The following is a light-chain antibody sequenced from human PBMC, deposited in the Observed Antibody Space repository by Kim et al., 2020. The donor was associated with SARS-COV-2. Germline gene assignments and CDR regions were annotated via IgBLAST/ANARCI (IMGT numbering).Light chain of an antibody. V-gene: IGKV1-8*01. CDR2: AAS. CDR3: QQYYSYPLT. Sequence: AIRMTQSPSSLSASTGDRVTITCRASQGFSSYLAWYQQKPGKAPKLLIYAASTLQSGVPSRFSGSGSGTDFTLTISCLQSEDFATYYFQQYYSYPLTFGGGTKVDIK. J-gene: IGKJ4*01. CDR1: QGFSSY.